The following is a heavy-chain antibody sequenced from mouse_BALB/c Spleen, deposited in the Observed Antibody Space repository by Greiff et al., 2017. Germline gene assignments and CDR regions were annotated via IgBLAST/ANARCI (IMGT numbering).Heavy chain of an antibody. Sequence: VQLQQSGAELVRSGTSVKLSCTASGFNIKDYYMHWVKQRPEQGLEWIGWIDPENGDTEYAPKFQGKATMTADTSSNTAYLQLSSLTSEDTAVYYCNAEGVLRGFAYWGQGTLVTVSA. CDR1: GFNIKDYY. J-gene: IGHJ3*01. CDR3: NAEGVLRGFAY. V-gene: IGHV14-4*02. CDR2: IDPENGDT. D-gene: IGHD1-1*01.